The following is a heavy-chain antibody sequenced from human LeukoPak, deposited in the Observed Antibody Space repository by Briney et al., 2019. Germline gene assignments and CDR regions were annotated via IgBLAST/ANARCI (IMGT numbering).Heavy chain of an antibody. CDR3: ARHRKDFWGGSVPEFHY. CDR1: GGSLISTDHH. V-gene: IGHV4-39*01. D-gene: IGHD3-3*01. Sequence: SETLSLTCVVSGGSLISTDHHWGWIRQTPGKGLEWIGSISYSGSTYYNPSLKSRVTISVDTSKNQFSVRLSSVTATDTAVYYCARHRKDFWGGSVPEFHYWGQGTLVTVSS. J-gene: IGHJ4*02. CDR2: ISYSGST.